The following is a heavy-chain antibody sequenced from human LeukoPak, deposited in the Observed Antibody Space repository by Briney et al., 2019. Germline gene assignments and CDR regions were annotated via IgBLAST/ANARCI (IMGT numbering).Heavy chain of an antibody. CDR3: ARGTVPAAHFDY. CDR1: EFTFSSYS. Sequence: GGSLRLSCAASEFTFSSYSMNWVRQAPGKGLEWVSSISSSSSYIYYADSVKGRFTISRDNAKNSLYLQMNSLRAEDTAVYYCARGTVPAAHFDYWGQGTLVTVSS. D-gene: IGHD2-2*01. CDR2: ISSSSSYI. J-gene: IGHJ4*02. V-gene: IGHV3-21*01.